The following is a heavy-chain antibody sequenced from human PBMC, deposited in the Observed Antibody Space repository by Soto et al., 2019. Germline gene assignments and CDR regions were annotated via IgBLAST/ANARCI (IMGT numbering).Heavy chain of an antibody. V-gene: IGHV3-21*01. Sequence: VQLVESGGGLVKPGGSLRLSCAASGFTFSSYSMNWVRQAPGKGLEWVSSISSSSSYIYYADSVKGRFTISRDNAKNSLYLQMNSLRAEDTAVYYCARAYYYDSSGYYGYFDYWGQGTLVTVSS. D-gene: IGHD3-22*01. CDR2: ISSSSSYI. CDR3: ARAYYYDSSGYYGYFDY. CDR1: GFTFSSYS. J-gene: IGHJ4*02.